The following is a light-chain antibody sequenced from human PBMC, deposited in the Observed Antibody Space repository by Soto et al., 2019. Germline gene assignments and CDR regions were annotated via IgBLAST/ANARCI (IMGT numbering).Light chain of an antibody. Sequence: EIVLTQSPGTLSLSPGERATLSCRASQSVSSSYLTWYQQKPGQAPRLLIYGASSRATGIPDRFSGSGSGTDFTLTIGRLEPEDFAVYYCQQYGTSRTFGRGTKVEIK. CDR2: GAS. CDR3: QQYGTSRT. CDR1: QSVSSSY. V-gene: IGKV3-20*01. J-gene: IGKJ1*01.